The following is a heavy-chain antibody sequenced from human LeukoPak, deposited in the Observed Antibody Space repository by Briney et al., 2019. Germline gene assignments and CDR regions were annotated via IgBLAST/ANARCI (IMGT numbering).Heavy chain of an antibody. J-gene: IGHJ4*02. CDR2: ISAYNGNT. CDR3: ARAHTMVRGTTSGY. V-gene: IGHV1-18*01. CDR1: GYTFTSYG. Sequence: ASVKVSCKASGYTFTSYGISWVRQAPGQGLEWMGWISAYNGNTNYAQKLQGRVTMTRNTSISTAYMELSSLRSEDTAVYYCARAHTMVRGTTSGYWGQGTLVTVSS. D-gene: IGHD3-10*01.